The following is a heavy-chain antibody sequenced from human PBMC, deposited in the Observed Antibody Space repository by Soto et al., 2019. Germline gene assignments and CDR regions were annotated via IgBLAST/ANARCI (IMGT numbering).Heavy chain of an antibody. CDR3: ARESGDINSNFDY. Sequence: GGSLRLSCAASGFTFTRFSMNWVRQAPGKGLEWVSSISSTTNYIYYGDSMKGRFTISRDNAKNSLYREMNSLRAEDTAVYCCARESGDINSNFDYWGQGTLVTVSS. V-gene: IGHV3-21*06. D-gene: IGHD3-10*01. CDR2: ISSTTNYI. J-gene: IGHJ4*02. CDR1: GFTFTRFS.